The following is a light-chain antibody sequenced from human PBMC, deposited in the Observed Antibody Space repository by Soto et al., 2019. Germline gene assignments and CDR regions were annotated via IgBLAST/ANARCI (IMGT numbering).Light chain of an antibody. V-gene: IGKV3-20*01. CDR3: QEGGSYRWT. CDR2: GAS. Sequence: EIVLTQSPGTLSLSPGERATLSCRASQSVSISYLAWYQQKPGQAPRLLIYGASSRATGIPDRFRGSGSGSEFSPTMRILGPEDFAVNYCQEGGSYRWTCGEGTKVEI. J-gene: IGKJ1*01. CDR1: QSVSISY.